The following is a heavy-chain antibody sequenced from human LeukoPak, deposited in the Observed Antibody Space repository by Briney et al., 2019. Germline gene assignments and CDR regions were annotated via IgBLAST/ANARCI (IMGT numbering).Heavy chain of an antibody. V-gene: IGHV1-69*10. CDR3: ARQGGDVVVVAAEGDNWFDP. J-gene: IGHJ5*02. Sequence: ASVKVSCKASGYTFTSYAISWVRQAPGQGLEWMGGIIPIFGIANYAQKFQGRVTITADKPTSTAYMELSSLRSEDTAVYYCARQGGDVVVVAAEGDNWFDPWGQGTLVTVSS. CDR2: IIPIFGIA. D-gene: IGHD2-15*01. CDR1: GYTFTSYA.